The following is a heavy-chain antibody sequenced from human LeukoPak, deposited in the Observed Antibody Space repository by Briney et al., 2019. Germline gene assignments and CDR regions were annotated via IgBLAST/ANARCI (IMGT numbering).Heavy chain of an antibody. CDR2: SYYSWST. Sequence: SETLSLTCTASGGSIRSGGVYWSWIRQHPGKGLEWLGYSYYSWSTHYNPSLESRVTISVDTSNNQFSLKLSSVTAADTAVYYCASARSGAVAATVLDYWGQGTLVTVSS. D-gene: IGHD6-19*01. CDR1: GGSIRSGGVY. V-gene: IGHV4-31*03. CDR3: ASARSGAVAATVLDY. J-gene: IGHJ4*02.